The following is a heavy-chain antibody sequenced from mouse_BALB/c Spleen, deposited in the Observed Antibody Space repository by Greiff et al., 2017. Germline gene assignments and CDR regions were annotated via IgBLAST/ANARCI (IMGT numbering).Heavy chain of an antibody. CDR3: ARGGGNAMDY. CDR2: ISSGGSYT. J-gene: IGHJ4*01. CDR1: GFTFRSYG. V-gene: IGHV5-9-4*01. Sequence: EVQLVESGGGLVQPGGSLKLSCAASGFTFRSYGMSWVRQPPEKRLEWVAEISSGGSYTYYPDTVTGRFTSSRDNAKNTLYLEMSRLRSEDTAMYYCARGGGNAMDYWGQGTSVTVAS.